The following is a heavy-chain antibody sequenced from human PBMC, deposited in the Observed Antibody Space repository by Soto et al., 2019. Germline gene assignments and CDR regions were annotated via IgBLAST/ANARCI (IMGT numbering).Heavy chain of an antibody. CDR1: GGSISTGYFY. V-gene: IGHV4-39*01. CDR2: IYYSGDS. CDR3: VKYRPGTTTLITDYSGMDV. D-gene: IGHD1-1*01. J-gene: IGHJ6*02. Sequence: QLQLQESGPGLVRPSETLSLTCTVSGGSISTGYFYWAWSRKPPGKGLEWIGSIYYSGDSYYNPSLKSRATLSVDTTDNQFFLELRSVTAADTSVYFCVKYRPGTTTLITDYSGMDVWGQGTTVTVAS.